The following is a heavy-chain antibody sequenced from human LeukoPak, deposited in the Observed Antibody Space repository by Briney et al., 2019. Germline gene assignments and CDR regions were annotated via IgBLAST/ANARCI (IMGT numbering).Heavy chain of an antibody. CDR3: ARGPLRFLGGIDY. CDR1: GGTFNSYV. Sequence: SVKVSCKASGGTFNSYVTSWVRQAPGQGLEWMGGIIPIFGTANYAQKFQGRVTITADESTSTAYMELSSLRFEDTAVYYCARGPLRFLGGIDYWGQGTLVTVFS. CDR2: IIPIFGTA. D-gene: IGHD3-3*01. J-gene: IGHJ4*02. V-gene: IGHV1-69*13.